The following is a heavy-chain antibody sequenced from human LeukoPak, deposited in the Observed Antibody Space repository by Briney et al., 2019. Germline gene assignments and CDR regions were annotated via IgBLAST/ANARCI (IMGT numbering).Heavy chain of an antibody. CDR3: ARGVVGAATWIWFDP. V-gene: IGHV1-3*01. D-gene: IGHD2-15*01. CDR1: GYTFTSYA. J-gene: IGHJ5*02. Sequence: ASVKVSCKASGYTFTSYAMHWVRQAPGQRLEWMGWINAGNGNTKYSQKFQGRVTITRDTSASTAYLGLSSLRSEDTAVYYCARGVVGAATWIWFDPWGQGTLVTVSS. CDR2: INAGNGNT.